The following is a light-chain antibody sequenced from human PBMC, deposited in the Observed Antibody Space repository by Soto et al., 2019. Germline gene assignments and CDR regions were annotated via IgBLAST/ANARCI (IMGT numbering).Light chain of an antibody. V-gene: IGKV1-33*01. CDR1: QDISNN. CDR3: QQSFSIPPLT. J-gene: IGKJ4*01. CDR2: DAS. Sequence: DIQMTQSPSSLSASVGDRVTITCQASQDISNNLNWYQQKPGKAPKLLIYDASNLETGVPSRFSGGGSGTDFTFTISSLQPEDIATYYCQQSFSIPPLTFGGGTKVEIK.